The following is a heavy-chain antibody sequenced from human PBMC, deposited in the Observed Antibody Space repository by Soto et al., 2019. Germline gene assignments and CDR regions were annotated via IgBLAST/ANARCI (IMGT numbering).Heavy chain of an antibody. V-gene: IGHV1-69*06. Sequence: QVELVQSGAEVKKPGSSVKVSCQASEDTFRNYAISWVRQAPGQGLEWMGGIIPIFSTANYAQKFQGRVTITAETSANTVYVELSSLISEDTAVDYCASTKYDSSAYYYWYLGLWGRGTLVTVSS. J-gene: IGHJ2*01. CDR1: EDTFRNYA. CDR3: ASTKYDSSAYYYWYLGL. CDR2: IIPIFSTA. D-gene: IGHD3-22*01.